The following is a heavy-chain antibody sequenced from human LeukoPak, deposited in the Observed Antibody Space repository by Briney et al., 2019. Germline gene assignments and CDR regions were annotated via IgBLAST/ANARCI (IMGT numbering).Heavy chain of an antibody. D-gene: IGHD2-2*01. J-gene: IGHJ5*02. CDR1: GGSFSGYY. V-gene: IGHV4-34*01. Sequence: SETLSLTCAAYGGSFSGYYWSWIRQPPGKGLEWIGEINHSRSTNYYPSLKSRVTISADASKNQFSLQLSSVTAADATVYYCAQGVVVVPADSMRSNWCDPWGQGTPVTVSS. CDR2: INHSRST. CDR3: AQGVVVVPADSMRSNWCDP.